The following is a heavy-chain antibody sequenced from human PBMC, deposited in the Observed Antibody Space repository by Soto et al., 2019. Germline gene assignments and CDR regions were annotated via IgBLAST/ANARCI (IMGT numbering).Heavy chain of an antibody. J-gene: IGHJ1*01. CDR2: ISYDGSNK. CDR3: AREGGSYPAEYFQH. D-gene: IGHD1-26*01. Sequence: PGGSLRLSCAASGFTFSSYAMHWVRQAPGKGLEWVAVISYDGSNKYYADSVKGRFTISRDNSKNTLYLQMNSLRAEDTAVYYCAREGGSYPAEYFQHWGQGTLVTVSS. CDR1: GFTFSSYA. V-gene: IGHV3-30-3*01.